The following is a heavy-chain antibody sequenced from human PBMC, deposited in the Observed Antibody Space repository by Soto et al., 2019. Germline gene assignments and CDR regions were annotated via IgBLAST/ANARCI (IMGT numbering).Heavy chain of an antibody. CDR2: MNTNSGNT. D-gene: IGHD6-13*01. Sequence: QVQLVQSGAEVKKPGASVKVSCKASGYTFTSYDINWVRQATGQGLEWMGWMNTNSGNTGYAQKFQGRVTMTRHNSISTAYMELSSLRSEDTAVYYCARVREIRIAAAGMGYWGQGTLVTVSS. J-gene: IGHJ4*02. CDR3: ARVREIRIAAAGMGY. V-gene: IGHV1-8*01. CDR1: GYTFTSYD.